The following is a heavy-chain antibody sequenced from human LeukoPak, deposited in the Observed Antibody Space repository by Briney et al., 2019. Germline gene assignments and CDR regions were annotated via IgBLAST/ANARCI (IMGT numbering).Heavy chain of an antibody. Sequence: SVKVSCKASGGTFSSYAISWVRQAPGQGLEWMGGIIPIFGTANYAQKFQGRVTITADESTSTAYMELSSPRSEDTAVYYCATDFLTGYYTDAFNIWGQGTMVIVSS. V-gene: IGHV1-69*01. D-gene: IGHD3-9*01. CDR2: IIPIFGTA. J-gene: IGHJ3*02. CDR3: ATDFLTGYYTDAFNI. CDR1: GGTFSSYA.